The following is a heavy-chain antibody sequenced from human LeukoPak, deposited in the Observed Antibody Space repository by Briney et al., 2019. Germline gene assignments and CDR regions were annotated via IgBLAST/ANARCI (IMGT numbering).Heavy chain of an antibody. CDR1: GYSFTSYW. CDR3: ARPDYYDSSGYYYVGAFDI. Sequence: LGESLKISCKGSGYSFTSYWIGWVRQMPGKGLEWRGIIYPGDSDTGYSPSFQGQVTISADKSISTAYLQWSSLKASDTAMYYCARPDYYDSSGYYYVGAFDIWGQGTMVTVSS. CDR2: IYPGDSDT. D-gene: IGHD3-22*01. V-gene: IGHV5-51*01. J-gene: IGHJ3*02.